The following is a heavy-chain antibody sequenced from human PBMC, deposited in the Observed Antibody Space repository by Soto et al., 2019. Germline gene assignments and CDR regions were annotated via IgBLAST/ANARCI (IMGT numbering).Heavy chain of an antibody. J-gene: IGHJ4*02. CDR3: ARHFIQIASGWFGELFPFDY. D-gene: IGHD3-10*01. CDR2: IYYSGST. Sequence: PSETLSLTCTVSGGSISSSSYYWGWIRQPPGKGLDWIGSIYYSGSTYYNPSLKSRVTISVDTSKNQFSLKLSSVTAADTAVYYCARHFIQIASGWFGELFPFDYWGQGTLVTVSS. CDR1: GGSISSSSYY. V-gene: IGHV4-39*01.